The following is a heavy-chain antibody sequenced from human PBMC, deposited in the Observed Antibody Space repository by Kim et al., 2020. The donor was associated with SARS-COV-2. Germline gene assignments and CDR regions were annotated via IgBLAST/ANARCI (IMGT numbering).Heavy chain of an antibody. CDR3: AKWSEGFDY. D-gene: IGHD3-3*01. J-gene: IGHJ4*02. V-gene: IGHV3-7*03. Sequence: YVDSVKGRFTISRDNARNSLYLQMNSLRAEDTAVCYCAKWSEGFDYWGRGTLVTVSS.